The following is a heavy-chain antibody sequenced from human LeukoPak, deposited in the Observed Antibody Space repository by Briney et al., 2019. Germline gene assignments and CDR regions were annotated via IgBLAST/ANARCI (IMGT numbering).Heavy chain of an antibody. CDR3: AREIFGVVIPFLGYFDY. D-gene: IGHD3-3*01. CDR2: ISSSSSTI. J-gene: IGHJ4*02. Sequence: GGSLRLSCAASGFTFSGYAMSWVRQAPGKGLEWVSYISSSSSTIYYADSVKGRFTISRDNAKNSLYLQMNSLRAEDTAVYYCAREIFGVVIPFLGYFDYWGQGTLVTVSS. V-gene: IGHV3-48*01. CDR1: GFTFSGYA.